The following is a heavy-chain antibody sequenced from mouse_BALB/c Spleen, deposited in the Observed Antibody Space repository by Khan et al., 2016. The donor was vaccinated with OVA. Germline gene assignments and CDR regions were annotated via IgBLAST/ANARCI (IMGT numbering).Heavy chain of an antibody. CDR2: IWAGGST. CDR3: ARLEDI. CDR1: GFSLTSYG. D-gene: IGHD1-3*01. Sequence: QVHVKQSGPGLVAPSQSLSITCTVSGFSLTSYGVHWVRQPPGQGLEWLGVIWAGGSTNYNSALMSRLRISKDNSKSHVFLTLNSLQTDETAMYYCARLEDIWGQGTTLTVSS. J-gene: IGHJ2*01. V-gene: IGHV2-9*02.